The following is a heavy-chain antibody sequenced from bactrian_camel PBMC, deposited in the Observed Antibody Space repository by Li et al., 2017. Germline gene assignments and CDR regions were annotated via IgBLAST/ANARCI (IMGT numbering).Heavy chain of an antibody. CDR1: GFTFSSFA. CDR3: AFDRSIWSCTLVAGRYNY. CDR2: ILNDVSTT. Sequence: HVQLVESGGEFVQPGGSLKLSCATSGFTFSSFAMSWVRQAPGKGLEWVSAILNDVSTTYYADSVKGRFTISRDNAENTLYLQMDSLKPEDTAMYYCAFDRSIWSCTLVAGRYNYWGQGTQVTVS. J-gene: IGHJ4*01. D-gene: IGHD6*01. V-gene: IGHV3S7*01.